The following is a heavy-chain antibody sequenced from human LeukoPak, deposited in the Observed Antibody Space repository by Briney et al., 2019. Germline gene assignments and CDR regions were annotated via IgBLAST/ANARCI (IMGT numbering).Heavy chain of an antibody. Sequence: PGGSLRLSCAASGFTFSTYWTHWDRQAPGKGLEWVSRINPDGSSTNYADSVKGRFTISRDNAKNTLYLQMNSLRAEDTAVYHCARGYNYAQDYWGQGTLVTVSS. J-gene: IGHJ4*02. V-gene: IGHV3-74*01. D-gene: IGHD5-18*01. CDR1: GFTFSTYW. CDR3: ARGYNYAQDY. CDR2: INPDGSST.